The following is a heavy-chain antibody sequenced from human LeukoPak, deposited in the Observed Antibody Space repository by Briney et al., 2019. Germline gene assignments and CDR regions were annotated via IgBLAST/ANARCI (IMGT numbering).Heavy chain of an antibody. CDR3: TRDLYYYDSSGYFY. CDR1: GFTFGDYA. D-gene: IGHD3-22*01. V-gene: IGHV3-49*04. CDR2: IRSKAYGGTT. J-gene: IGHJ4*02. Sequence: GGSLRLSCTASGFTFGDYAMSWVRQAPGKGLEWVGFIRSKAYGGTTEHAASVKGRFTISRDDSKSIAYLQMNSLKTEDTAAYYCTRDLYYYDSSGYFYWGQGTLVTVSS.